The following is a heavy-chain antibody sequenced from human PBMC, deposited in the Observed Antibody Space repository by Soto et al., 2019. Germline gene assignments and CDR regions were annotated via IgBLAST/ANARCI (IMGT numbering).Heavy chain of an antibody. CDR3: ARDREVRGVIYNYYYGMAV. CDR2: INPNSGGT. J-gene: IGHJ6*02. V-gene: IGHV1-2*04. D-gene: IGHD3-10*01. CDR1: GYTFTSYY. Sequence: ASVKVSCKASGYTFTSYYMHWVRQAPGQGLEWMGWINPNSGGTNYAQKFQGWVTMTRDTSISTAYMELSRLRSDDTAVYYCARDREVRGVIYNYYYGMAVWGQGTTVTVSS.